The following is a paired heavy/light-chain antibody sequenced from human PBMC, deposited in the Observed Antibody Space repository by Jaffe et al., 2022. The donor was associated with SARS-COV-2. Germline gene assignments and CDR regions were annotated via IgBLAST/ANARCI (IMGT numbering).Heavy chain of an antibody. V-gene: IGHV4-61*02. Sequence: QVQLQESGPGLVKPSQTLSLTCTVSGASMSSGSYYWTWIRQSAGKGLEWIGHIHVSGTTDYNSSLKSRVTMSVDTSKNQFSLNLSSVTAAETAVYYCARWTPRRSFVIWGQGTLVTVSS. D-gene: IGHD6-6*01. CDR2: IHVSGTT. J-gene: IGHJ4*02. CDR3: ARWTPRRSFVI. CDR1: GASMSSGSYY.
Light chain of an antibody. CDR3: QQYGSSPWT. CDR2: IAS. V-gene: IGKV3-20*01. CDR1: QTISNNY. J-gene: IGKJ1*01. Sequence: EIVLTQSPGTLSLSPGESVTLSCRASQTISNNYLAWFQQKPGQAPRLLMSIASSRATGIPDRFGGSGSGTDFTLTITRLEPEDFAVYYCQQYGSSPWTFGQGTKVEVK.